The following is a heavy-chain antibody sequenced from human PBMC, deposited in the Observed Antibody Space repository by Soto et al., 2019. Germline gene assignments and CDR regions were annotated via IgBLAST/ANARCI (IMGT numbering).Heavy chain of an antibody. CDR2: IYYSGST. Sequence: SETLSLTCTVSGGSISSYYWSWIRQPPGKGLEWIGYIYYSGSTNYNPSLKSRVTISVDTSKNQFSMKLSSVTAADTAVYYCAGQVPYYGSGSYYFNWFDPWGQGTLVTVSS. J-gene: IGHJ5*02. V-gene: IGHV4-59*08. D-gene: IGHD3-10*01. CDR1: GGSISSYY. CDR3: AGQVPYYGSGSYYFNWFDP.